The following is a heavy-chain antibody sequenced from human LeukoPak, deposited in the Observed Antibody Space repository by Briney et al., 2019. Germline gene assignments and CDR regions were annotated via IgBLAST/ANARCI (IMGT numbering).Heavy chain of an antibody. CDR3: ARDREYSGTYWPKFEY. D-gene: IGHD1-26*01. J-gene: IGHJ4*02. CDR1: GDSISSGGHS. Sequence: KPSETLSLTCTVSGDSISSGGHSWSWIRQHPGGGLEWIGNIYSSGSSYYNPSLKSRVTISVDTPKSQISLKLNSVTAADTAVYYCARDREYSGTYWPKFEYWGQGTLVTVSS. CDR2: IYSSGSS. V-gene: IGHV4-31*03.